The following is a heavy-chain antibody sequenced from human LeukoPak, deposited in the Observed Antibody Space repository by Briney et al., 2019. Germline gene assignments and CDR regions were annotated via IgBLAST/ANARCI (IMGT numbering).Heavy chain of an antibody. CDR1: GYSFTTYW. Sequence: GESLKISCMGSGYSFTTYWIGWVRQMPGKGLEWVGIINPGDSDPRYRPSFQGQVTISADKSISTAYLQWSSLKASDTAMYYCARHGLGSSWFGFDYWGQGTLVTVSS. D-gene: IGHD6-13*01. V-gene: IGHV5-51*01. J-gene: IGHJ4*02. CDR2: INPGDSDP. CDR3: ARHGLGSSWFGFDY.